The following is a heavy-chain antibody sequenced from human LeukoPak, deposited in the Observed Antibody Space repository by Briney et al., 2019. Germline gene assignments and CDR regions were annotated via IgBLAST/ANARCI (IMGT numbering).Heavy chain of an antibody. J-gene: IGHJ4*02. V-gene: IGHV4-59*12. D-gene: IGHD3-9*01. CDR2: IYYSGST. Sequence: SETLSLTCTVSGGPISSYYWSWIRQPPGKGLEWIGYIYYSGSTNYNPSLKSRVTISVDTSKNQFSLKLSSVTAADTAVYYCARGGPLRYFDWLFRSSYFDYWGLGTLVTVSS. CDR3: ARGGPLRYFDWLFRSSYFDY. CDR1: GGPISSYY.